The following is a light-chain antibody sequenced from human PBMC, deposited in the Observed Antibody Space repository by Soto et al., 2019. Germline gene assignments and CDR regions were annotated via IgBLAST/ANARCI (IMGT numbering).Light chain of an antibody. CDR1: NSNIGSNT. J-gene: IGLJ2*01. CDR2: SNN. CDR3: AAWDDSLNGPV. Sequence: QLVLTQPPSASGTPGQRVTISCSGSNSNIGSNTVNWYQQLPGTAPKLLIYSNNQRPSGVPDRFSASKSGTSASLAITGLQSEDEADYYCAAWDDSLNGPVFGGGTKLTVL. V-gene: IGLV1-44*01.